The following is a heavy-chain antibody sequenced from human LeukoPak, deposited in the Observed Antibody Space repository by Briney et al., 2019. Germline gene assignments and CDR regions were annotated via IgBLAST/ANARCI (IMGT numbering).Heavy chain of an antibody. V-gene: IGHV1-18*01. J-gene: IGHJ4*02. CDR3: ATQSGYLGDYFDY. D-gene: IGHD3-22*01. CDR1: GYTFTSYD. CDR2: ISAYNGNT. Sequence: ASVKVSCKASGYTFTSYDINWVRQATGQGLEWMGWISAYNGNTNYAQKLQGRVTMTTDTSTSTAYMELRSLRSDDTAVYYCATQSGYLGDYFDYWGQGTLVTVSS.